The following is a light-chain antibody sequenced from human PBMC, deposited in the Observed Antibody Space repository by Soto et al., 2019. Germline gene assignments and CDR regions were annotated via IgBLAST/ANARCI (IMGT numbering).Light chain of an antibody. CDR2: KAS. V-gene: IGKV1-5*03. Sequence: DIQMTQSPSTLSASVGDRVTITCRACQSISSWLAWYQQKPGKAPKLLIYKASSLERGVPSRFSGSGSGTEFTLTISSLQPDDFATYYCQQYNSYSTWTFGQGTKVEIK. CDR3: QQYNSYSTWT. J-gene: IGKJ1*01. CDR1: QSISSW.